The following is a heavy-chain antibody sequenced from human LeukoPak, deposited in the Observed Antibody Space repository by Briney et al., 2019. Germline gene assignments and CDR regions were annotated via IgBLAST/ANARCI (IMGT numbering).Heavy chain of an antibody. J-gene: IGHJ4*02. D-gene: IGHD5-18*01. CDR2: IYYGGST. V-gene: IGHV4-39*07. CDR3: ASSIGSGYSYGYVF. CDR1: GGSISSSSYY. Sequence: SETLSLTCTVSGGSISSSSYYWGWIRQPPGKGLEWIGSIYYGGSTYYNPSLKSRVTISVDTSKNQFSLKLSSVTAADTAVYYCASSIGSGYSYGYVFWGQGTLVTVSS.